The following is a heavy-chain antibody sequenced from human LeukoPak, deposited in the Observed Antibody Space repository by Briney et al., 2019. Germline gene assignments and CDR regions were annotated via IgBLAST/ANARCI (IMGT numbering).Heavy chain of an antibody. CDR3: ARVASGYSFGDDAFDI. D-gene: IGHD5-18*01. V-gene: IGHV3-30*04. CDR1: GFTFSNYA. CDR2: ISYDGRNK. Sequence: GGTLRLSCAASGFTFSNYALHWVRQAPGKGLEWVAVISYDGRNKYYTDSVKGRFTISRDNSKNTLYLLMSSLRAEDTAVYYCARVASGYSFGDDAFDIWGQGTMVTVSS. J-gene: IGHJ3*02.